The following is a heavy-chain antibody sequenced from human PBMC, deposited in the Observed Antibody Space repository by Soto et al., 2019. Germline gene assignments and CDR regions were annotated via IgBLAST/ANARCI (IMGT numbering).Heavy chain of an antibody. CDR1: GFIFSSYN. J-gene: IGHJ6*02. CDR2: LSSRSNHI. CDR3: AKGRRLGSPVRGGMDV. V-gene: IGHV3-21*01. D-gene: IGHD2-15*01. Sequence: GGSLSLSCAASGFIFSSYNMNRVRQAPGKGLEWVSSLSSRSNHIFHADSVKGRFTISRDNAKNSLYLQMNSLKAEDTAVYYYAKGRRLGSPVRGGMDVWGQVTTVSVS.